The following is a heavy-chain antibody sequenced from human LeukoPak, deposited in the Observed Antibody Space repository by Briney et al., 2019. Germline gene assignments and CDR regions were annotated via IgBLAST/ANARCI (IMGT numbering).Heavy chain of an antibody. Sequence: GGSLRLSCAASGFTFSDYYMSWIRQAPGEGLEWVSYISKPGTSTNYADSVKGRFTISRDNAKNSLYLLMNSLRSEDTAVYYCASYCSGGSCCDYWGRGIMVTVSS. CDR3: ASYCSGGSCCDY. V-gene: IGHV3-11*03. CDR1: GFTFSDYY. CDR2: ISKPGTST. J-gene: IGHJ4*02. D-gene: IGHD2-15*01.